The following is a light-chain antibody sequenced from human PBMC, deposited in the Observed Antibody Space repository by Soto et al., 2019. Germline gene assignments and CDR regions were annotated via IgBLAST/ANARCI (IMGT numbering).Light chain of an antibody. CDR2: AAS. V-gene: IGKV1D-12*01. CDR3: QQASSFPPS. Sequence: DIQMTQSPLSVSASVGDRVTITCRASQDIITWLAWYQQEPGKAPKLLIDAASNLQSGFPSRFSGSGSGTYFTLTISSLHPEDSATYYCQQASSFPPSFGGGTKVEIK. J-gene: IGKJ4*01. CDR1: QDIITW.